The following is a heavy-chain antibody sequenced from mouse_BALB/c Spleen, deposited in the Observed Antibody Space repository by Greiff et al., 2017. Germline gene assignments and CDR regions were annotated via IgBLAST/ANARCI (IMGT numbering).Heavy chain of an antibody. D-gene: IGHD1-1*01. CDR1: GFSLSTYGMG. V-gene: IGHV8-12*01. Sequence: QVTLKESGPGILQPSQTLSLTCSFSGFSLSTYGMGVSWIRQPSGMGLEWLAHIYWDDDKRYHPSLKSRLTISKNTSSNQVFLKITSVDTADTATYYCARRADCGSSPFAYWGQGTLVTVSA. CDR3: ARRADCGSSPFAY. CDR2: IYWDDDK. J-gene: IGHJ3*01.